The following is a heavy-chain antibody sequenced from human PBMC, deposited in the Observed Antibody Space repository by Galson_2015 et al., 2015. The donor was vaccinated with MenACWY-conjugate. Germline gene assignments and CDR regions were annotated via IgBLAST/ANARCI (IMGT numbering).Heavy chain of an antibody. Sequence: SLRLSCAVSGFTFSSYWMHWVRHAPGKGLVWVSRINSDGSSTSYADTAKGRFTISRDNAKNTLYLQMNSLRAEDTAVYYCARTGGRPPRGFDYWGQGTLVTVSS. CDR2: INSDGSST. D-gene: IGHD1-26*01. CDR1: GFTFSSYW. J-gene: IGHJ4*02. V-gene: IGHV3-74*01. CDR3: ARTGGRPPRGFDY.